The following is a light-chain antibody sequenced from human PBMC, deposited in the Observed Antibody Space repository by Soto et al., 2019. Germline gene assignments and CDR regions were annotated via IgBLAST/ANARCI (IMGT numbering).Light chain of an antibody. V-gene: IGLV1-44*01. CDR2: SNN. Sequence: QSVLTQPPSASGTPGQRVTISCSGSSSNIGSKTVNWYQQLPGTTPKLLIYSNNQRPSGVPARFSGSKSGTSASLAVSGLQSEDEADYYCASWDDSLNRYVFGTGTKVTVL. J-gene: IGLJ1*01. CDR1: SSNIGSKT. CDR3: ASWDDSLNRYV.